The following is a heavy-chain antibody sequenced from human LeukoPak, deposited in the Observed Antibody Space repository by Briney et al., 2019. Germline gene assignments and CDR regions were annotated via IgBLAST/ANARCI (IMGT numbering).Heavy chain of an antibody. J-gene: IGHJ5*02. Sequence: SETLSLTCTVSGDSINSSSYYWGRIRQPPGKGLEWIGTVYYTGSTYYNPSLKSPVTISLDTSKNQFSLRLSSVTAADTAVYYCARGRRVYDYLWGSYRPNWFDPWGQGSLVAVSS. V-gene: IGHV4-39*07. CDR3: ARGRRVYDYLWGSYRPNWFDP. CDR1: GDSINSSSYY. D-gene: IGHD3-16*02. CDR2: VYYTGST.